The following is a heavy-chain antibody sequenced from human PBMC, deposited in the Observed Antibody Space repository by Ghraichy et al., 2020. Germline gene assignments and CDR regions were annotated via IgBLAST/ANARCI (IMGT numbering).Heavy chain of an antibody. CDR3: ARALFTWAVVVIPYFDY. CDR2: INHSGST. D-gene: IGHD3-22*01. CDR1: GGSFSGYY. J-gene: IGHJ4*02. V-gene: IGHV4-34*01. Sequence: SQTLSLTCAVYGGSFSGYYWSWIRQPPGKGLEWIGEINHSGSTNYNPSLKSRVTISVDTSKNQFSLKLSSVTAADTAVYYCARALFTWAVVVIPYFDYWGQGTLVTVSS.